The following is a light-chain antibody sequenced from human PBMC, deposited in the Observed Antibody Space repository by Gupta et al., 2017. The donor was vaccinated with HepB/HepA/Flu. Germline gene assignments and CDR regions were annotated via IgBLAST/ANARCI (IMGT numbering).Light chain of an antibody. Sequence: SPATLSLSPGERATLSCRASQSVSSYLAWYQQKPGQAPRLLIYDASNRATGIPARFSGSGSGTDFTLTISSLEPEDFAVYYCQQRSNWPLTLGGGTKVEIK. CDR3: QQRSNWPLT. CDR1: QSVSSY. J-gene: IGKJ4*01. CDR2: DAS. V-gene: IGKV3-11*01.